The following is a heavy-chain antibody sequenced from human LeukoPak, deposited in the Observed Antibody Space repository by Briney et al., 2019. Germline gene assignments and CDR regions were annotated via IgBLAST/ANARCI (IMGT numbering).Heavy chain of an antibody. CDR3: ARGYSYYYNGMDV. CDR2: ISSSSSYI. CDR1: GFTFSSYS. J-gene: IGHJ6*02. Sequence: GGSLRLSCAASGFTFSSYSMNWVRQAPGKGVEGVSSISSSSSYIFYADSLKGRFTISRDNAKNSLFVQRNSLRAEDTGVYYCARGYSYYYNGMDVWGQGTTVSVS. V-gene: IGHV3-21*01. D-gene: IGHD2-15*01.